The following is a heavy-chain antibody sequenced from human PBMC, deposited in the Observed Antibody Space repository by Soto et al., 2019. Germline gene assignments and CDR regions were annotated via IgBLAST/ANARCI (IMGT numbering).Heavy chain of an antibody. Sequence: SETLSLTCAVSGDSISSYYCMWIRQPPGKGLESIGYLYYGRSANYNPSLKSRVTLSVDTSTNQCSLTLSSMTAADTAIYYCARRDSVAGRYYFDYWGQGTLVTVSS. CDR2: LYYGRSA. CDR3: ARRDSVAGRYYFDY. CDR1: GDSISSYY. V-gene: IGHV4-59*01. J-gene: IGHJ4*02. D-gene: IGHD6-19*01.